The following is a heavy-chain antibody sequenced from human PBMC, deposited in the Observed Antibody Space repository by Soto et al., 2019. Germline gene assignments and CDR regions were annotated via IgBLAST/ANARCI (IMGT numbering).Heavy chain of an antibody. D-gene: IGHD3-10*01. CDR1: GYTFTSYA. J-gene: IGHJ4*02. CDR2: INAGNGNT. V-gene: IGHV1-3*01. CDR3: ARAPLYYGSGSYYKKPNPDY. Sequence: ASVKVSCKASGYTFTSYAMHWVRQAPGQRLGWMGWINAGNGNTKYSQKFQGRVTITRDTSASTAYMELSSLRSEDTAVYYCARAPLYYGSGSYYKKPNPDYWGQGTLVTVSS.